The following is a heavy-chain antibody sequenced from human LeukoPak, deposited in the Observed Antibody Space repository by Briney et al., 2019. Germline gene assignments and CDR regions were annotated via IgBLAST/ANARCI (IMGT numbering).Heavy chain of an antibody. J-gene: IGHJ4*02. CDR1: GGSINSNSYY. CDR2: IYYSGST. CDR3: ARGVVIAPQTFDY. Sequence: SETLSLTCTVSGGSINSNSYYWGWIRQPPGKGLEWIGSIYYSGSTYYNPSLKSRVTMSVDTSKNQFSLKLSSVTAADTAVYYCARGVVIAPQTFDYWGQGTLVTVSS. V-gene: IGHV4-39*07. D-gene: IGHD2-21*01.